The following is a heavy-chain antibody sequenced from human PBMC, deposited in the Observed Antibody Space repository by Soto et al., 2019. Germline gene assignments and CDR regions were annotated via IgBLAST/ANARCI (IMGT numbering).Heavy chain of an antibody. D-gene: IGHD6-19*01. Sequence: QVQLVESGGGVAQPGRSLRLSCAASGFTFSSYGMHWVRQAPGKGLEWVAVIWYDGSNKYYADSVKGRFTISRDNSKNTLYLQMNSLRPEDTAVYNCARDTAVAGGKMGFDYWGQGTLVTVSS. CDR2: IWYDGSNK. CDR1: GFTFSSYG. V-gene: IGHV3-33*01. CDR3: ARDTAVAGGKMGFDY. J-gene: IGHJ4*02.